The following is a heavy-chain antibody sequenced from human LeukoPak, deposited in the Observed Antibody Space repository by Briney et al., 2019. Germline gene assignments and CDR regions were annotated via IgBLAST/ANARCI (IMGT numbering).Heavy chain of an antibody. D-gene: IGHD3-10*02. J-gene: IGHJ6*04. Sequence: GGSLRLSCAASGFKFSSYSMKWVRQAPGKGLEWVSFISSSSSYIYYADSLKGRFTISRDNAKNSLYLQMNSLRAEGTAVYYCAELGITMIGGVWGKGTTVTISS. CDR1: GFKFSSYS. CDR2: ISSSSSYI. V-gene: IGHV3-21*01. CDR3: AELGITMIGGV.